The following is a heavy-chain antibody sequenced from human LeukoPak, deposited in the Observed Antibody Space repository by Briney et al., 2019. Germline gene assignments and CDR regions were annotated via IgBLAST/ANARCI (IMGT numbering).Heavy chain of an antibody. V-gene: IGHV6-1*01. J-gene: IGHJ1*01. Sequence: SQTLSLTCAISGDSVSSNSAAWNWIRQSPSRGLEWLGRTYYRSKWYNDYAVSVKGRITINPDTSRNQFSLQLNSVTPEDTAVYYCARDPRYCGGGSCYSEGFHHWGQGTLVTVSS. CDR1: GDSVSSNSAA. D-gene: IGHD2-15*01. CDR3: ARDPRYCGGGSCYSEGFHH. CDR2: TYYRSKWYN.